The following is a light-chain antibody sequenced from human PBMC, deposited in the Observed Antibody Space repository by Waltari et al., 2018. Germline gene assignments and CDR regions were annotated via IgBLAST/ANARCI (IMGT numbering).Light chain of an antibody. J-gene: IGLJ2*01. CDR2: QDG. CDR3: QAWDSSTAP. V-gene: IGLV3-1*01. Sequence: SYELTQPPSVSVSPGQTASITCSGDKLGDKYAFWYQQKPGQSPVLVVYQDGKRPSGVPERFSGSNSGNTATLTISGTQAMDEADYYCQAWDSSTAPFGGGTKLTVL. CDR1: KLGDKY.